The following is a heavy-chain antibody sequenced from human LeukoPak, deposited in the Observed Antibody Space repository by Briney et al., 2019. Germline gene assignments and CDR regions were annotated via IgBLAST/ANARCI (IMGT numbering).Heavy chain of an antibody. V-gene: IGHV3-74*01. J-gene: IGHJ4*02. Sequence: GGSLRLSCAASGFTFSSYWMHWVRHAPGKGLVWVSRINSDGSITSYADSVKGRFTISRDNAKNTLYLQMNSLRAEDTAVFYCARVGTVAGTGYFDYWGQGTLVTVSS. CDR2: INSDGSIT. CDR3: ARVGTVAGTGYFDY. CDR1: GFTFSSYW. D-gene: IGHD6-19*01.